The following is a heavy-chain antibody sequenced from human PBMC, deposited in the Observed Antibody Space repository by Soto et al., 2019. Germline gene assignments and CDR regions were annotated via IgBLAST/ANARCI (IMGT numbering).Heavy chain of an antibody. CDR3: AKDRYGDYGGVDY. V-gene: IGHV3-23*01. Sequence: EVQLLESGGGLVQPGGSLRLSCAASGFTFSTYAMIWVRQAPGKGLEWVSVITGSGGSTYYADSVKGRFTISRDNSQDPLYLQMNSLRAEDTAVYYCAKDRYGDYGGVDYWGQGTLVTVSS. CDR1: GFTFSTYA. D-gene: IGHD4-17*01. J-gene: IGHJ4*02. CDR2: ITGSGGST.